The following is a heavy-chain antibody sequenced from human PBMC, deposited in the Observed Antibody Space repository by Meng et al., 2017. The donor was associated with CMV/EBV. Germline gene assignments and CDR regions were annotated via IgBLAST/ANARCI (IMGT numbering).Heavy chain of an antibody. CDR3: ARDPNYYDSSGGVDYYGMDV. Sequence: GESLKISCAASGFTFSSYSMNWVRQAPGKGLEWVSSISSSSSYIYYADSVKGRFTISRDNAKNSLYLQMNSLRDEDTAVYYCARDPNYYDSSGGVDYYGMDVWGQGTTVTVSS. V-gene: IGHV3-21*01. CDR2: ISSSSSYI. D-gene: IGHD3-22*01. CDR1: GFTFSSYS. J-gene: IGHJ6*02.